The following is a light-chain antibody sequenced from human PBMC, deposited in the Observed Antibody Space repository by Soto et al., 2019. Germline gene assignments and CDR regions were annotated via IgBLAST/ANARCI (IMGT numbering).Light chain of an antibody. CDR3: QQSNSYQWT. V-gene: IGKV1-5*03. Sequence: DIPMTQSPSTLSASAGDRVTITCRASQSISPYLAWYQQKPGKAPKLLIYMASSLQSGVPPRFSGSGSGTEFTLTISSLQTDDFATYYGQQSNSYQWTFGTGTKVDIK. CDR1: QSISPY. CDR2: MAS. J-gene: IGKJ1*01.